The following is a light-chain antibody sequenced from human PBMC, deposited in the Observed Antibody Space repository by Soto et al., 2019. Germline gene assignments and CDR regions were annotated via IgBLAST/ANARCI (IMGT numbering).Light chain of an antibody. CDR2: AAS. CDR1: QGIGTS. Sequence: DIQMTQSPSSVSASLGDAVTITCRASQGIGTSLAWYQQKPEKAPKSLIHAASSFQSGVPSRFSANGSGTDFTLTISDLQPEDFATYYCLQYDTYPLAFGGGTKVDIK. CDR3: LQYDTYPLA. J-gene: IGKJ4*01. V-gene: IGKV1D-16*01.